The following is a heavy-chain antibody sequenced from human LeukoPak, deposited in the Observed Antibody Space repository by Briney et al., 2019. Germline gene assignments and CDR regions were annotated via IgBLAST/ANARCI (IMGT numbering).Heavy chain of an antibody. CDR2: ISSISSYI. CDR3: FLDPRRAYDILTGYWYFDL. V-gene: IGHV3-21*01. CDR1: GFTFSSYS. D-gene: IGHD3-9*01. Sequence: GGSLRLSCAASGFTFSSYSMNWVRQAPGKVLDLVSSISSISSYIYYADSLKGRFTISRDNAKNSLYLQMNSLRAEDTAVYYFFLDPRRAYDILTGYWYFDLWGRGTLVTVSS. J-gene: IGHJ2*01.